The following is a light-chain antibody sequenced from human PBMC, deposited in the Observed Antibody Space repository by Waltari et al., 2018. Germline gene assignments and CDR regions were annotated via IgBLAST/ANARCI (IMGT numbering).Light chain of an antibody. Sequence: IQMTQSPSTLSASVGDRVTITCRASQCVSTYLAWYQQKPGKAPKLLIYAASTLQRGVPLRFSGSGSGTDFTLSISCLQSEDFATYYCQQYYDYQRSFGQGTKVEIK. CDR3: QQYYDYQRS. J-gene: IGKJ1*01. V-gene: IGKV1-8*01. CDR2: AAS. CDR1: QCVSTY.